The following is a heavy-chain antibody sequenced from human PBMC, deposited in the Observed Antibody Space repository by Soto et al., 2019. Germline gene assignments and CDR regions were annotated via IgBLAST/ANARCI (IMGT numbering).Heavy chain of an antibody. D-gene: IGHD6-6*01. Sequence: GGSLRLSCAASGFTFSSYAMSWVRQAPGKGLEWVSAISGSGGSTYYADSVKGRFTISRDNAKNSLYLQMNSLRAEDTAVYYCARAAARAQGWFDPWGQGTLVTVSS. CDR1: GFTFSSYA. CDR3: ARAAARAQGWFDP. CDR2: ISGSGGST. J-gene: IGHJ5*02. V-gene: IGHV3-23*01.